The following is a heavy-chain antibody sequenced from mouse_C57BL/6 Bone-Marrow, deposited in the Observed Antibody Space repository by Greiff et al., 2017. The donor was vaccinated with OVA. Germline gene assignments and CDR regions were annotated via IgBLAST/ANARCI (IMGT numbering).Heavy chain of an antibody. CDR2: IYPGDGDT. CDR3: ARRGDYDPYYYAMDY. Sequence: VQGVESGPELVKPGASVKISCKASGYAFSSSWMNWVKQRPGKGLEWIGRIYPGDGDTNYNGKFKGKATLTADKSSSTAYMQLSSLTSEDSAVYFCARRGDYDPYYYAMDYWGQGTSVTVSS. V-gene: IGHV1-82*01. D-gene: IGHD2-4*01. J-gene: IGHJ4*01. CDR1: GYAFSSSW.